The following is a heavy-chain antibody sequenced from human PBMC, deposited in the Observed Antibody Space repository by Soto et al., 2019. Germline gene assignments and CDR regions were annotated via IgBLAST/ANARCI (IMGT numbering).Heavy chain of an antibody. Sequence: QSGGSLRLSCAASRFTFSIYWMTWVRQTPGKGLEWVANIHQDGNEKYYMDSVKGRFTISRDNAKNSLYLQMTSLRAEDTAVYYCAGGNALDVWGQGTTVTVSS. V-gene: IGHV3-7*01. J-gene: IGHJ6*02. CDR2: IHQDGNEK. CDR3: AGGNALDV. CDR1: RFTFSIYW.